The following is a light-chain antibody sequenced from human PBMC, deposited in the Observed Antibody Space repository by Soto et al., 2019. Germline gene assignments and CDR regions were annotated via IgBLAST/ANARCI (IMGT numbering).Light chain of an antibody. CDR3: TSYAGSNNRYV. V-gene: IGLV2-8*01. Sequence: QSALTQPPSASGSPGQSVTISCTETSSNVGGYNFVSWYQQHPGKAPKLIIYEINKRPSGVPDRFSGSKSGNTASLTVSGLQAEDEADYYCTSYAGSNNRYVFGTGTKLTVL. CDR2: EIN. CDR1: SSNVGGYNF. J-gene: IGLJ1*01.